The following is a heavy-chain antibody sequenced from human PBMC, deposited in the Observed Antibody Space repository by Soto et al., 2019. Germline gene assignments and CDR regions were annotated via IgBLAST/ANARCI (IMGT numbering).Heavy chain of an antibody. D-gene: IGHD2-2*02. J-gene: IGHJ6*02. CDR1: GGSFSVYY. CDR3: ARATAGPAAIREDYYYYGMDV. V-gene: IGHV4-34*01. Sequence: SETLSLTCAVYGGSFSVYYWSWIRQPPGKGLEWIGEINHSGSTNYNPSLKSRVTISVDTSKNKFSLKLSSVTAADTAVYYCARATAGPAAIREDYYYYGMDVWGQGTTVT. CDR2: INHSGST.